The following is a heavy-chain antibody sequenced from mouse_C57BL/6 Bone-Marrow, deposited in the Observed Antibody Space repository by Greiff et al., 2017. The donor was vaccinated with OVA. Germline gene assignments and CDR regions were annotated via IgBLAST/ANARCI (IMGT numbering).Heavy chain of an antibody. CDR3: ARHDDYGFDY. D-gene: IGHD2-4*01. V-gene: IGHV2-6-1*01. J-gene: IGHJ2*01. CDR2: IWRDGNT. CDR1: GFSLTSYG. Sequence: QVQLQQSGPGLVAPSQSLSITCTVSGFSLTSYGVHWVRQPPGKGLEWLVVIWRDGNTTYNAALKSRLSISKDNSKSQVFLKMNSLQTDDTAMYYCARHDDYGFDYWGQGTTLTVSS.